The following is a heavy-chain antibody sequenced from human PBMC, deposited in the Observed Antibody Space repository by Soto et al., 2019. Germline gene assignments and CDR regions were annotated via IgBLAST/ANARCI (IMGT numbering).Heavy chain of an antibody. Sequence: GGSLRLSCAASGFTFSSYGMHWVRQAPGKGLEWVAVIWYDGNNKYYADSVKGRFTISRDNSKNTLYLQMNSLRAEDTAVYYCARGSPLWFGELTFDPWGQGTLVTVSS. J-gene: IGHJ5*02. D-gene: IGHD3-10*01. CDR1: GFTFSSYG. CDR3: ARGSPLWFGELTFDP. CDR2: IWYDGNNK. V-gene: IGHV3-33*01.